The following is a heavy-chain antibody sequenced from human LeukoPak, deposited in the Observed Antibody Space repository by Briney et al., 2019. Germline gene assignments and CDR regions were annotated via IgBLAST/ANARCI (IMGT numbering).Heavy chain of an antibody. CDR3: ARGLRRGSGKKAYYYYGMDV. V-gene: IGHV4-34*01. Sequence: SETLSLTCAGYGGCFSGYYWSWIRQPPGKGLEWIGEVKHSGSTNYNPSLKSRVTISVDTSKNQFSLKLSSVTAADTAVYYCARGLRRGSGKKAYYYYGMDVWGKGPTVTVSS. CDR1: GGCFSGYY. J-gene: IGHJ6*04. CDR2: VKHSGST. D-gene: IGHD3-10*01.